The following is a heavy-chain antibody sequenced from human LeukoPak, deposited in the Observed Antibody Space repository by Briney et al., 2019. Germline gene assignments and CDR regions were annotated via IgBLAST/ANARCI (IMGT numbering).Heavy chain of an antibody. D-gene: IGHD1-1*01. CDR1: GYTFTSYG. CDR3: ARSGKEGYYYYYYMDV. J-gene: IGHJ6*03. V-gene: IGHV1-18*01. CDR2: ISAYNGNT. Sequence: GASVKVSCKASGYTFTSYGISWVRQAPGQGLEWMGWISAYNGNTNYAQKLQGRVTMTTDTSTSTAYMELRSLRSDDTAVYYCARSGKEGYYYYYYMDVWGKGTTVTVSS.